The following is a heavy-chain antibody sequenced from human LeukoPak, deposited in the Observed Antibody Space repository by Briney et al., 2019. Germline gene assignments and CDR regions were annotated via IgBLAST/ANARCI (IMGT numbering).Heavy chain of an antibody. CDR3: ARVISLYYYDSSGSDAFDI. CDR2: INAGNGNT. V-gene: IGHV1-3*01. J-gene: IGHJ3*02. Sequence: GASVKVSCKASGYTFTSYAMHWVRQAPGQRLEWMGWINAGNGNTKYSQKFQGRVTITRDTSASTAYMELSSLRSEDTAVYYCARVISLYYYDSSGSDAFDIWGQGTMVTVSS. D-gene: IGHD3-22*01. CDR1: GYTFTSYA.